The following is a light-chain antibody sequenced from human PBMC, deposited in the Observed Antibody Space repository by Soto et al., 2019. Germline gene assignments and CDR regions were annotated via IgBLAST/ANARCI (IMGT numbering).Light chain of an antibody. Sequence: DIQMTQSPSFLSASVGDRVTITCRTSQSISTYLNWYQQKPGKAPKLLIYGVFSLESGVPSRFSGGGSGTDFSLTISSLHPEDFAVYYCQQSYSTPPTFGQGTKVEIK. V-gene: IGKV1-39*01. CDR3: QQSYSTPPT. CDR1: QSISTY. J-gene: IGKJ2*01. CDR2: GVF.